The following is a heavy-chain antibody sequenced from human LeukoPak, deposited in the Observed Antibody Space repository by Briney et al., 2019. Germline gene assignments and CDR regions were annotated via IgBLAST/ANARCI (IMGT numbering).Heavy chain of an antibody. CDR3: AKDLSGSHTY. D-gene: IGHD1-26*01. CDR2: ISYDGSNK. CDR1: GLTFSSYG. V-gene: IGHV3-30*18. Sequence: GGSLRLSCAASGLTFSSYGMHWVRQAPGKGLEWVAVISYDGSNKYYADSVKGRFTISRDNSKNTLYLQMNSLRAEDTAVYYCAKDLSGSHTYWGQGTLVTVSS. J-gene: IGHJ4*02.